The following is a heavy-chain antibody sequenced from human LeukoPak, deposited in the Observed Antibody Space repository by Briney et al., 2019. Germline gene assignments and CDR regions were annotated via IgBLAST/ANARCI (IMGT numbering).Heavy chain of an antibody. CDR2: ISGSGGYI. Sequence: GGSLRLSCAASGFTFSIYSMNWVRQAPGKGLEWVSCISGSGGYIYYADSVKGRFTISRDNAKNSLYLQVNSLRAEDTAVYYCARAQHGDYKAFDIWGQGTMVTVSS. D-gene: IGHD4-17*01. CDR1: GFTFSIYS. V-gene: IGHV3-21*01. CDR3: ARAQHGDYKAFDI. J-gene: IGHJ3*02.